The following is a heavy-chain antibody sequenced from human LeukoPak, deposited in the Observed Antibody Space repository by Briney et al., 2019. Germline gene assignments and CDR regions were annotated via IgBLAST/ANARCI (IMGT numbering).Heavy chain of an antibody. D-gene: IGHD3-9*01. CDR3: ARDLGYFHWFVV. J-gene: IGHJ5*02. V-gene: IGHV3-48*01. Sequence: GGSLRLSCAASGCTFSSYSMNWVRQAPGKGLEWVSYISSSSSTIYYADSVKGRFTISRDNAKNSLYLQMNSLRAEDTAVYYCARDLGYFHWFVVWGQGTLVTVSS. CDR1: GCTFSSYS. CDR2: ISSSSSTI.